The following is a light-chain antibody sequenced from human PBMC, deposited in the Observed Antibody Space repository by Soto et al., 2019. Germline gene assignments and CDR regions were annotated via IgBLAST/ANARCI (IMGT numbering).Light chain of an antibody. CDR2: KAS. Sequence: DIQMTQSPSTLSASVGDRVTITCRASQSVSSWLAWYQQKPGKAPNLLVYKASSLESGVPSRFSGSGSATEFTLTISSLQPDDFATYHCQQYNSYPLTFGGGTKVETK. J-gene: IGKJ4*01. CDR1: QSVSSW. V-gene: IGKV1-5*03. CDR3: QQYNSYPLT.